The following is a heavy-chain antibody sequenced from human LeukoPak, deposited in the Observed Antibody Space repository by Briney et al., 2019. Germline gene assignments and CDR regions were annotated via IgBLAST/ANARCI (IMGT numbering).Heavy chain of an antibody. CDR2: INPNSGGT. J-gene: IGHJ4*02. D-gene: IGHD3-10*01. Sequence: ASVKVSCKASGYTFTGYYMHWVRQAPGQGLEWMGWINPNSGGTNYAQKFQGRVTMTRDTSISTAYMELSRLRSDDTAVYYCARGLYYGSGSYYLYWGQGTLVTVSS. V-gene: IGHV1-2*02. CDR1: GYTFTGYY. CDR3: ARGLYYGSGSYYLY.